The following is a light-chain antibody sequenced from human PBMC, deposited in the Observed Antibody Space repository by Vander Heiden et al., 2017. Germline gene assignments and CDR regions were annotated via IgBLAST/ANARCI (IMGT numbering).Light chain of an antibody. J-gene: IGKJ1*01. CDR2: WAS. Sequence: DIVMTQSPDSLAVSLGERATINCKSSQSVLYSSNNKNYLAWYQQKPGQPRRLLIYWASTRESGVPDRFSGSGSGTDFTLTISSLQAEDVAVYYCQQFHTTPRTFAYEVKVGI. CDR1: QSVLYSSNNKNY. V-gene: IGKV4-1*01. CDR3: QQFHTTPRT.